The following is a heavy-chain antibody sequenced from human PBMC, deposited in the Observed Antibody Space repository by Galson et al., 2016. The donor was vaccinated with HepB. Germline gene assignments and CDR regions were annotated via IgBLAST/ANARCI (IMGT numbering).Heavy chain of an antibody. CDR2: INHSGGT. CDR1: GGSFSDYF. D-gene: IGHD6-13*01. Sequence: SETLSLTCAVYGGSFSDYFWSWIRQPPEKGLEWIGEINHSGGTNYNPSLKSRVTISVDTSKNQFSLKLTSVTAADTAVYYCARGRYLSRWYGDVGMDVWGQGTTVTVSS. V-gene: IGHV4-34*01. CDR3: ARGRYLSRWYGDVGMDV. J-gene: IGHJ6*02.